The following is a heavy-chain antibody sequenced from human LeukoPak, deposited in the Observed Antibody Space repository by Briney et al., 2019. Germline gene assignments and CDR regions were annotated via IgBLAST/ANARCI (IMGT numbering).Heavy chain of an antibody. CDR3: ARGFGVVIYYYYMDV. J-gene: IGHJ6*03. V-gene: IGHV4-34*01. D-gene: IGHD3-3*01. CDR2: INHSGST. Sequence: SETLSLTCAVYGGSFSSYYWSWIRHPPGKGVEWIGEINHSGSTNYNPSPNCRVPISVAASKNQFSLTLNSVTSAATAVYYCARGFGVVIYYYYMDVWGKGTTGTVSS. CDR1: GGSFSSYY.